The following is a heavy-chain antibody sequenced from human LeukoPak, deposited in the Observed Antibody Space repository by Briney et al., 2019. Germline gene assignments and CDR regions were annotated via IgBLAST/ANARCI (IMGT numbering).Heavy chain of an antibody. CDR2: ISPGDSDT. J-gene: IGHJ4*02. D-gene: IGHD4-17*01. V-gene: IGHV5-51*01. CDR1: GSGFTRHW. Sequence: GESLKISFEGSGSGFTRHWIAWARQMPGKGLELMGIISPGDSDTRYSPSFQGQVTISADKSIITAYLQWRSLRASDTAIYYSARSRNDDGDFDLDYWGQGTLVTVSS. CDR3: ARSRNDDGDFDLDY.